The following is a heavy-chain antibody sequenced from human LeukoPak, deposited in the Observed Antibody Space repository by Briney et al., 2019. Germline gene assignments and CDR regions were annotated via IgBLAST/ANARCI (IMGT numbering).Heavy chain of an antibody. J-gene: IGHJ4*02. Sequence: GGSLRLSCAASEFTFRNYAMSWVRQAPGKGLEWVSVISDTGGDTYYADSVKGRFTISRDNSKNMLFLQMNSLRAEDTAVYYCAQGTYYFDYWGQGTLVTVSS. CDR1: EFTFRNYA. V-gene: IGHV3-23*01. CDR3: AQGTYYFDY. CDR2: ISDTGGDT.